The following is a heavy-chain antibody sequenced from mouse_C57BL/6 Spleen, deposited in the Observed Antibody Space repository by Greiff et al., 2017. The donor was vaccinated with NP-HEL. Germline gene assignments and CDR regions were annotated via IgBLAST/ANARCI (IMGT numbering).Heavy chain of an antibody. CDR2: IYPSDSET. CDR3: ARNGYYDYFDY. V-gene: IGHV1-61*01. Sequence: VQLQQPGAELVRPGSSVKLSCKASGYTFTSYWMDWVKQRPGQGLEWIGNIYPSDSETHYNQKFKDKATLTVDKSSSTAYMQLSSLTSEDSAVYYCARNGYYDYFDYWGQGTTLTVSS. J-gene: IGHJ2*01. CDR1: GYTFTSYW. D-gene: IGHD2-3*01.